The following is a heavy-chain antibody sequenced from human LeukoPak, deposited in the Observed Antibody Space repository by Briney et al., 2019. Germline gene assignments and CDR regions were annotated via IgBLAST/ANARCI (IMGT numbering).Heavy chain of an antibody. CDR3: AKTYFSSRAHYLYYYYMDV. D-gene: IGHD6-13*01. Sequence: GGSLRLSCAASGFTFSSYVMSWVRQAPGKGLEWVSAISGSGGSTYYADSVKGRFTISRDNSKNTLYLLMNSLRAEDTAVYYCAKTYFSSRAHYLYYYYMDVWGKGTTVTISS. V-gene: IGHV3-23*01. CDR1: GFTFSSYV. CDR2: ISGSGGST. J-gene: IGHJ6*03.